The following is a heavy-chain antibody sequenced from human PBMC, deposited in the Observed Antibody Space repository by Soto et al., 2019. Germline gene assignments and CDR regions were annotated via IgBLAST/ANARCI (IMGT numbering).Heavy chain of an antibody. V-gene: IGHV4-34*01. CDR1: GGSFSGYY. CDR3: ARVGRPASFYDFWSGYRENWFDP. Sequence: SETLSLTCAVYGGSFSGYYWSWIRQPPGKGLEWIGEINHSGSTNYNPSLKSRVTISVDTSKNQFSLKLSSVTAADTAVYYCARVGRPASFYDFWSGYRENWFDPWGQGTLVTV. J-gene: IGHJ5*02. D-gene: IGHD3-3*01. CDR2: INHSGST.